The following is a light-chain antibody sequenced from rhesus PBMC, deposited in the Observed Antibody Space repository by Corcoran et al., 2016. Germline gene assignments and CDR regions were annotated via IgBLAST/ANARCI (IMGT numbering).Light chain of an antibody. Sequence: DIQMTQSPSALSASVGDRVTISCRASQNIYSDLAWYQQKQGKAPHLLSYAASSLQTGIPSRFSGSGSGTDFTRTISSLQPEESATYYCQHYYDNPRTFGQGTKVEIK. V-gene: IGKV1S12*01. CDR2: AAS. CDR1: QNIYSD. J-gene: IGKJ1*01. CDR3: QHYYDNPRT.